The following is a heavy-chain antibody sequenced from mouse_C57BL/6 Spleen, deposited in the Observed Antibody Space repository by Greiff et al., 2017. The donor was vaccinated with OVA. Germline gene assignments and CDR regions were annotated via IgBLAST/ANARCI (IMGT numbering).Heavy chain of an antibody. D-gene: IGHD1-1*01. CDR3: ARGDYYGSSFRDFDY. CDR1: GYTFTSYW. CDR2: IDPPVSYI. J-gene: IGHJ2*01. Sequence: VQLQQPGAELVRPGTSVKLSCKASGYTFTSYWMHWVKQRPGQGLEWIGVIDPPVSYINYNQKFKGKATLTVDTSSSTAYMQLSSLTSEDSAVYYCARGDYYGSSFRDFDYWGQGTTLTVSS. V-gene: IGHV1-59*01.